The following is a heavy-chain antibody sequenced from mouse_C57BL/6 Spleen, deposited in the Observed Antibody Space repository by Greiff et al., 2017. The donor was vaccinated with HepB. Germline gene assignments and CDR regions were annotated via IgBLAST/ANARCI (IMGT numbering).Heavy chain of an antibody. CDR2: INPGNGST. CDR1: GYTFTSYR. Sequence: VQLQQPGAELVKPGASVKMSCKASGYTFTSYRITWVKQRPGQGLEWIGDINPGNGSTNYNEKFKSKATLTVDTSSSTAYMQLSSLTSEDSAVYYWASSCYGSSCGFAYWGQGTLVTVSA. V-gene: IGHV1-55*01. D-gene: IGHD1-1*01. CDR3: ASSCYGSSCGFAY. J-gene: IGHJ3*01.